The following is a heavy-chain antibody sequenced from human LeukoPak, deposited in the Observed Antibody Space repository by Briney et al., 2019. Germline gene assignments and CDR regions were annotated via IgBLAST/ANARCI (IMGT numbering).Heavy chain of an antibody. V-gene: IGHV4-39*07. Sequence: PSETLSLTCTVSGGSIRSESYYWGWIRQPPGKGLEWFGCIYYSGSTYYTPSLKSRVTIPVDTSKNQFSLKLSSVTAADTAVYYCARAREPLVYTYYFDYWGQGTLVTVSS. J-gene: IGHJ4*02. CDR2: IYYSGST. CDR3: ARAREPLVYTYYFDY. CDR1: GGSIRSESYY. D-gene: IGHD6-13*01.